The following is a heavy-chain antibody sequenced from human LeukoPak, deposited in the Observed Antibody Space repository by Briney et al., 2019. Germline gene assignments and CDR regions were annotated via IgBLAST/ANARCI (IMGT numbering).Heavy chain of an antibody. CDR2: ISGSGGST. CDR1: GFTFSSYA. J-gene: IGHJ4*02. V-gene: IGHV3-23*01. D-gene: IGHD3-22*01. Sequence: GGSLRLSCAASGFTFSSYAMSWVRQAPGKGLDWVSAISGSGGSTCYADSVKGRFTISRDNSKNTLYLQMNSLRAEDTAVYYCAKDQAYYYGSSGYYYFDYWGQGILVTVSS. CDR3: AKDQAYYYGSSGYYYFDY.